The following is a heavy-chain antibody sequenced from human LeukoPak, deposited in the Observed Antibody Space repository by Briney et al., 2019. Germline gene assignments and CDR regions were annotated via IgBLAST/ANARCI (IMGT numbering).Heavy chain of an antibody. D-gene: IGHD2-2*01. J-gene: IGHJ4*02. CDR1: GFTFSSYW. CDR2: IKYDGSAK. V-gene: IGHV3-7*01. Sequence: PGGSLRLSCAASGFTFSSYWMTWVRQPPGKGLEWVANIKYDGSAKYYGDSVKGRFTISRDNTKNSLYLQMNSLRAEDTAVYYCARVIVLVEGASDHFDYWGQGTPATVYS. CDR3: ARVIVLVEGASDHFDY.